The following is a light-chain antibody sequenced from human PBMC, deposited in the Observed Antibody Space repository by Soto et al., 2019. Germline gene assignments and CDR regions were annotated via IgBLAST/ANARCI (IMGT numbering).Light chain of an antibody. V-gene: IGLV2-11*01. CDR3: CSYAGSYTFA. CDR2: DVT. Sequence: QSALTQPRSVSGSPGQSVTISCTGTTSDVGGYNYVSWYQQHPGKAPKLMIYDVTKRPSGVPDRFSGSKSGNTASLTISGLQAEDEADYHCCSYAGSYTFAFGTETKVTVL. CDR1: TSDVGGYNY. J-gene: IGLJ1*01.